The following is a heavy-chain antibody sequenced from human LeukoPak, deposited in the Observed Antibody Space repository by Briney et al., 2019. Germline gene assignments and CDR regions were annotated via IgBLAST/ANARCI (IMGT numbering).Heavy chain of an antibody. J-gene: IGHJ4*02. V-gene: IGHV3-30*02. D-gene: IGHD3-3*01. CDR1: GFTFSSYG. CDR3: AKDRYDFWSGYPEYYFDY. CDR2: IRYDGSNK. Sequence: GGSLRLSCAASGFTFSSYGMHWVRQAPGKGLEWVAFIRYDGSNKYYADSVKGRFTISRDNSKNTLYLQMNSLRAEDTAVYCCAKDRYDFWSGYPEYYFDYWGQGTLVTVSS.